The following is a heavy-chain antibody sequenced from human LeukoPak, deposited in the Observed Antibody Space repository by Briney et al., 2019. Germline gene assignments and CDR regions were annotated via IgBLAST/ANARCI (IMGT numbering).Heavy chain of an antibody. CDR2: FDPEDGET. J-gene: IGHJ4*02. Sequence: AASVKVSCKVSGYTLTELSMHWVRQAPGKGLEWMEGFDPEDGETIQGRVTMTEDTSTDTAYMELSSLRSEDTAVYYCATDQTDYWGQGTLVTVSS. CDR1: GYTLTELS. V-gene: IGHV1-24*01. CDR3: ATDQTDY.